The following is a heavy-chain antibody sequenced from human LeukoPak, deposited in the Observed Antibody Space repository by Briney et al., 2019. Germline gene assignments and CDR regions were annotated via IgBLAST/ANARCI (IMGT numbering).Heavy chain of an antibody. CDR3: ARDPRGPTGYDSPSRDTFDY. CDR1: AFTFSSYS. J-gene: IGHJ4*02. CDR2: ISSSSSYI. V-gene: IGHV3-21*01. Sequence: AQSLRLSCAASAFTFSSYSMNWVRQAPGKGLEWVSSISSSSSYIYYADSVKGRFTISRDNAKNTVYLQMSSLRTEDTSLYYCARDPRGPTGYDSPSRDTFDYWGQGTLVTVSS. D-gene: IGHD3-22*01.